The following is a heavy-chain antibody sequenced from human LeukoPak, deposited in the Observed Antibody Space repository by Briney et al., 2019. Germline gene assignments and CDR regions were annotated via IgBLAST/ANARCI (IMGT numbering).Heavy chain of an antibody. CDR2: IYYSGST. D-gene: IGHD6-6*01. CDR1: GGSISNSAYY. Sequence: SETLSLTCTVSGGSISNSAYYWGWIRQPPGEGLEWIGSIYYSGSTYYNPSLKSRGTISVDTSKNQLSLKLSSVTAADTAVYYCARGYASSSGGYYYYGMDVWGQGTTVTVSS. J-gene: IGHJ6*02. CDR3: ARGYASSSGGYYYYGMDV. V-gene: IGHV4-39*01.